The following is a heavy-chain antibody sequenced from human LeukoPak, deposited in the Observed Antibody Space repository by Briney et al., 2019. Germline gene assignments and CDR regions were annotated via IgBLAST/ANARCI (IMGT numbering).Heavy chain of an antibody. J-gene: IGHJ4*02. CDR2: IYSGGTT. Sequence: GGSLRLSCEVSGFPVRSRYMTWVRQPPGKGLECVAVIYSGGTTYHIDSVKGRFTISRDISKSTMYLEMNNLRVDDTATYYCASLEGGPSDGRWGQGTLVIVSS. CDR3: ASLEGGPSDGR. D-gene: IGHD3-3*01. V-gene: IGHV3-53*01. CDR1: GFPVRSRY.